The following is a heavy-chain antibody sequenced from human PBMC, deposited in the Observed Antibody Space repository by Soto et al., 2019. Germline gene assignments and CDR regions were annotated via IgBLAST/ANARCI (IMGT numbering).Heavy chain of an antibody. V-gene: IGHV1-18*01. Sequence: QVQLVQSGGEVKKPGASVKVSCKTSGYSFTTYGISWVRQAPGQGLEWMGWLSAYNGNTNYAQKLQGRVTMTTDTSTSTAYMELRSLRSDDTAVYYCAREGPAPYYYYGMDVWCPGSTVTVSS. J-gene: IGHJ6*02. CDR1: GYSFTTYG. CDR3: AREGPAPYYYYGMDV. CDR2: LSAYNGNT.